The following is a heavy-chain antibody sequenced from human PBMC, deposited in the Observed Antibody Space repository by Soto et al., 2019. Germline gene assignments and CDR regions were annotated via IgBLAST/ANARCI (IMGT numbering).Heavy chain of an antibody. Sequence: PSETLSLTCTVSGDSISSSSNHWGWIRQPPGKGLEWIGNIYYSENTYYNPSLKSRVTISVDTSKNQFSLKLSSVTAADTAVYYCARDAKSYYYDSSGYYQYWGQGTLVTVSS. J-gene: IGHJ4*02. V-gene: IGHV4-39*02. CDR1: GDSISSSSNH. D-gene: IGHD3-22*01. CDR2: IYYSENT. CDR3: ARDAKSYYYDSSGYYQY.